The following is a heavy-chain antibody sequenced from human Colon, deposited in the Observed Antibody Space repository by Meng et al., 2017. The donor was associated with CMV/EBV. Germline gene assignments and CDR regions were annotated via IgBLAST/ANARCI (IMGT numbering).Heavy chain of an antibody. CDR3: AQGDIKYQLAGYFQN. D-gene: IGHD2-2*01. Sequence: GFLPPHTGVGVGLIPQPPGQALAWLALIYLNDDTRHSPSLKSRLTIHKATPKNHVVLTMTNMDLVDTATYYFAQGDIKYQLAGYFQNWGQGTLVTVSS. CDR1: GFLPPHTGVG. J-gene: IGHJ1*01. CDR2: IYLNDDT. V-gene: IGHV2-5*01.